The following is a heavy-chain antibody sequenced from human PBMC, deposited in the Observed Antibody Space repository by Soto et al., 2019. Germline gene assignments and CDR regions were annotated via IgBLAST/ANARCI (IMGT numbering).Heavy chain of an antibody. Sequence: SVKVSCKASGGTFSSYTISWVRQAPGQGLEWMGRIIPILGIANYAQKFQGRVTITADKSTSTAYMELSSLRSEDTAVYYCARGPVDYYDSSGYYSGSGAFDIWG. CDR2: IIPILGIA. CDR1: GGTFSSYT. D-gene: IGHD3-22*01. CDR3: ARGPVDYYDSSGYYSGSGAFDI. J-gene: IGHJ3*02. V-gene: IGHV1-69*02.